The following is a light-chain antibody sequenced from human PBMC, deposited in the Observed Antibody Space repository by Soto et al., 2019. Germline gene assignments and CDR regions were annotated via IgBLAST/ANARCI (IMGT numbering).Light chain of an antibody. CDR2: GAS. Sequence: EIVMTQSPATLSVSPGERATLSCRASQSVSSNLAWYQQKPGQAPRLLIYGASTRTTGIPARFSCSGSGTEFTRTISSLQSENFAVYYCQQYNNWPPLTFGGGTKVEIK. CDR3: QQYNNWPPLT. J-gene: IGKJ4*02. CDR1: QSVSSN. V-gene: IGKV3-15*01.